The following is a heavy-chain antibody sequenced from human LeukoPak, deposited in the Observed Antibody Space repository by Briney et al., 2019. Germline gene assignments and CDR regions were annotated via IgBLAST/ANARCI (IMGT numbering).Heavy chain of an antibody. D-gene: IGHD4-23*01. J-gene: IGHJ3*02. V-gene: IGHV1-2*02. CDR2: IKPNSGGT. CDR1: GYTFTGYY. Sequence: ASVKVSCKPSGYTFTGYYIHWVRLAPGQGLEWMGWIKPNSGGTNFAQKFRSRVTMTRDTSISTAYMELGSLRPDDTAVYFCARALPKKVATTITWGDAFDIWGQGTMVTVSS. CDR3: ARALPKKVATTITWGDAFDI.